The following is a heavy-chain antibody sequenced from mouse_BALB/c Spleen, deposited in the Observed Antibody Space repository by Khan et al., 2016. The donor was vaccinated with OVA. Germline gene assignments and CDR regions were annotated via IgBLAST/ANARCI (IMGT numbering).Heavy chain of an antibody. CDR3: APAGTGDYFDY. V-gene: IGHV14-3*02. D-gene: IGHD4-1*01. J-gene: IGHJ2*01. Sequence: EVQLQESGAELVKPGASVKLSCTASGFNIKDTHMHWVKQRPEQGLEWIGRIDPANDNSKYDPRFQGKATITADTSSHTAYLHISSLTAEDTAVYYCAPAGTGDYFDYWGQGTTLTVSS. CDR1: GFNIKDTH. CDR2: IDPANDNS.